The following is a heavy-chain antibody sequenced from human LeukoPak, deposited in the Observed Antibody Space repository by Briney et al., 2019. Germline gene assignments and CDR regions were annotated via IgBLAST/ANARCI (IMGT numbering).Heavy chain of an antibody. Sequence: ASVKVSCKVSGYTLTELSMHWVRQPPGKGLEWMRGFDPEDGETIYAQKFQGRVTMTEDTSTDTAYMELSSLRSEDTAVYYCATRSSGWYEDFQHWGQGTLVTVSS. CDR2: FDPEDGET. V-gene: IGHV1-24*01. D-gene: IGHD6-19*01. J-gene: IGHJ1*01. CDR1: GYTLTELS. CDR3: ATRSSGWYEDFQH.